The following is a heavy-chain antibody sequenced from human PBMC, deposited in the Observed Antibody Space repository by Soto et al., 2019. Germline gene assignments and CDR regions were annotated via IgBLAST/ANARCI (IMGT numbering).Heavy chain of an antibody. J-gene: IGHJ6*03. V-gene: IGHV1-3*01. CDR1: GYTFTSYA. CDR3: ARGVGRGPYYYYYYTDV. Sequence: ASVKVSCKASGYTFTSYAMHWVRQAPGQRLEWMGWINAGNGNTKYSQKFQGRVTITRDTSASTAYMELSSLRSEDTAVYYCARGVGRGPYYYYYYTDVWGKGTTVTVSS. D-gene: IGHD2-15*01. CDR2: INAGNGNT.